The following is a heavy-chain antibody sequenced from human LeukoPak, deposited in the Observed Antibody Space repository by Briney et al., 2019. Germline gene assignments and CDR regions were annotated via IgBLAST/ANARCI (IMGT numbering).Heavy chain of an antibody. CDR3: ASAYTYVRLGDH. Sequence: RGSLRLSCAVSGLSFSNYWMHWVRHAPGKGLVWVARTNLHGAAVDYADSVKGRFTISRDNAKNTLFLQMNSLRAEDTAVYYCASAYTYVRLGDHWGQGTLVTVSS. J-gene: IGHJ4*02. CDR1: GLSFSNYW. CDR2: TNLHGAAV. V-gene: IGHV3-74*01. D-gene: IGHD3-16*01.